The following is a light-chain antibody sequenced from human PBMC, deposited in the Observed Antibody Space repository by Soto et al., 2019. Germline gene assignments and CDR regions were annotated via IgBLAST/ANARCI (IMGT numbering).Light chain of an antibody. CDR3: QSYDSSLSGNAV. CDR1: SSNIGAGYD. V-gene: IGLV1-40*01. J-gene: IGLJ2*01. Sequence: QSVLTQPPSVSGAPGQRVTISCTGSSSNIGAGYDVHWYQQLPGTAPKLLIYGNSNRPSGVPDRFSGSKSGTSASLAITGLQAEDEVDYYCQSYDSSLSGNAVFGGGTKLTVL. CDR2: GNS.